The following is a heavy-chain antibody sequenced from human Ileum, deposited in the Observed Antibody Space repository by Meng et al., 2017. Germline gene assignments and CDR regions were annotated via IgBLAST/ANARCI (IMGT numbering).Heavy chain of an antibody. CDR3: ARHGGYYQGF. CDR1: SGSITSDTY. D-gene: IGHD4-23*01. CDR2: ISHSGST. J-gene: IGHJ4*02. V-gene: IGHV4-4*02. Sequence: VQRQEPGPGRVQPSGTLSLTCAVSSGSITSDTYWSWVRLPPGKGLEWIGQISHSGSTFYNPSLKSRVTMSVDKSKSQFSLMLTSVTAADTAVYYCARHGGYYQGFWGQGTLVTVSS.